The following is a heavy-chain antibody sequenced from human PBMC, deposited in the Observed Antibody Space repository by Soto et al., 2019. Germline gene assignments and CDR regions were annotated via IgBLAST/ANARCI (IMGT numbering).Heavy chain of an antibody. J-gene: IGHJ4*02. D-gene: IGHD5-18*01. CDR3: ARDRSSYGLYYFDY. V-gene: IGHV1-18*01. CDR2: ISAYNGNT. CDR1: GYTFTSYV. Sequence: ASVKVSCKASGYTFTSYVISWVLQAPGQGLEWMGWISAYNGNTNYAQKLQGRVTMTTDTSTSTAYMELRSLRSDDTAVYYCARDRSSYGLYYFDYWGQGTLVTVSS.